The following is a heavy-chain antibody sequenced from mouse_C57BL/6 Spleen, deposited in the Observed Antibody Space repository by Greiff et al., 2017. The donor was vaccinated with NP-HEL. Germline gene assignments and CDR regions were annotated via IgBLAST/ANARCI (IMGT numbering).Heavy chain of an antibody. Sequence: VQLQQPGAELVRPGSSVKLSCKASGYTFTSYWMDWVKQRPGQGLEWIGNIYPSDSETHYNQKFKDKATLTVDKSSSTAYMQLSSLTSEDSAVYYCARGGYDGYHGDYWGQGTTLTVSS. D-gene: IGHD2-3*01. V-gene: IGHV1-61*01. CDR1: GYTFTSYW. CDR2: IYPSDSET. CDR3: ARGGYDGYHGDY. J-gene: IGHJ2*01.